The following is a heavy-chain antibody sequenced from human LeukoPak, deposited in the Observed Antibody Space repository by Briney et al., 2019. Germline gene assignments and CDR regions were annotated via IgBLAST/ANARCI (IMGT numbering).Heavy chain of an antibody. J-gene: IGHJ4*02. CDR3: ARGAYDSSGYYYAVDY. CDR2: VYYTGNT. Sequence: PSETLSLTCTVSGDSLSGYYWSWIRQPPGKGLEWIGYVYYTGNTNFNPSLKSRVTISVDTSKNQFSLKLSSVTAADTAVYYCARGAYDSSGYYYAVDYWGQGTLVTVSS. V-gene: IGHV4-59*12. CDR1: GDSLSGYY. D-gene: IGHD3-22*01.